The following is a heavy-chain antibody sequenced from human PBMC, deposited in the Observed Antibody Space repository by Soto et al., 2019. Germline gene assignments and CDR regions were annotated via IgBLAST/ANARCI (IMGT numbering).Heavy chain of an antibody. J-gene: IGHJ6*02. D-gene: IGHD3-3*01. CDR1: GYTFTSYG. Sequence: GASVKVSCKASGYTFTSYGISWVRQAPGQGLEWMGWISAYNGNTNYAQKLQGRVTMTTDTSTSTAYMELRSLRSDDTAVYYCARRVGEWSDYYYYGMDVWGQGTTVTVSS. CDR3: ARRVGEWSDYYYYGMDV. CDR2: ISAYNGNT. V-gene: IGHV1-18*01.